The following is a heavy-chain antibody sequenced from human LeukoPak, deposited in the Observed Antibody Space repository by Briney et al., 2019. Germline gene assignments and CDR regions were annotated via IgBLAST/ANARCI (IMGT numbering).Heavy chain of an antibody. J-gene: IGHJ4*02. CDR1: GFTFSSYS. CDR2: IGSSSSYI. V-gene: IGHV3-21*01. CDR3: ARVGARGYFDY. Sequence: KPGGSLRLSCAASGFTFSSYSMNWVLQAPGKGLEWVSSIGSSSSYIYYADSVKGRFTISRDNAKNSLYLQMNSLRAEDTAVYYCARVGARGYFDYWGQGTLVTVSS. D-gene: IGHD1-26*01.